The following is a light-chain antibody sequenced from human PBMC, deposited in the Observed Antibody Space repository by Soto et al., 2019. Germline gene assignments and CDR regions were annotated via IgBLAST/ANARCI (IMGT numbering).Light chain of an antibody. CDR2: EVS. J-gene: IGLJ1*01. Sequence: QSVLTQPASVSGSPGQSITISCTGTSSDVWSYNLVSWYQQHPGKAPKLMIYEVSKRPSGVSNRCSGSNSGNTPSLTMSGRQAEDDADYYCCSYAGSSTYVFGTGTKVTVL. CDR3: CSYAGSSTYV. V-gene: IGLV2-23*02. CDR1: SSDVWSYNL.